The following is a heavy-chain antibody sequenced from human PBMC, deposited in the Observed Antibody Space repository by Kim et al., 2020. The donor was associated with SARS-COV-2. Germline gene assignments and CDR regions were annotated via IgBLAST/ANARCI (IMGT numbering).Heavy chain of an antibody. CDR1: GFTFDEYG. Sequence: GGSLRLSCEGSGFTFDEYGMTWVRQVPGKGLEWVSVINWNSGTTAYADSVKGRFTTYRDNAKKSLYLQMNSLRAEDTAFYYCARIFGGNVANYFDSWGQG. CDR3: ARIFGGNVANYFDS. V-gene: IGHV3-20*04. D-gene: IGHD2-15*01. CDR2: INWNSGTT. J-gene: IGHJ4*02.